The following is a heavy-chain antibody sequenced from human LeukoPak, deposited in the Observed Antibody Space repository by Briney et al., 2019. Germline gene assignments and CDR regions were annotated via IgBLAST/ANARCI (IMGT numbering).Heavy chain of an antibody. CDR2: IRYDGSNK. Sequence: PGGSLRLSCAASGFTFSSFGMHWVRQAPGKGLEWVAFIRYDGSNKYYADSVKGRFTISRDNSKNTLYLQMNSLRAEDTAVYYCARQMPASDCGGDCYSGHFDYWGQGTLVTVSS. D-gene: IGHD2-21*02. CDR1: GFTFSSFG. V-gene: IGHV3-30*02. CDR3: ARQMPASDCGGDCYSGHFDY. J-gene: IGHJ4*02.